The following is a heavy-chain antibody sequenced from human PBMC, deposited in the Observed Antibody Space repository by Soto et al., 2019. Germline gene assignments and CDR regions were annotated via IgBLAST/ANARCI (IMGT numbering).Heavy chain of an antibody. CDR2: ISSRGSSI. J-gene: IGHJ6*02. Sequence: GGSLRLSCAVSGFTFSDYYMSWIRQAPGKGLEWVSYISSRGSSIYYADSVKGRFTISRDNAKNSLYLQMNGLRAEDTAVYYCARGYYDFWSGYYISPYGMDVWGQGTTVTVSS. D-gene: IGHD3-3*01. CDR3: ARGYYDFWSGYYISPYGMDV. CDR1: GFTFSDYY. V-gene: IGHV3-11*01.